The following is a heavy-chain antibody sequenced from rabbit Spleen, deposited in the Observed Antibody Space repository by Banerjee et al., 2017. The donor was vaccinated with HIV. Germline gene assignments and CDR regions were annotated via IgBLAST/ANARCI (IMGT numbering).Heavy chain of an antibody. Sequence: QEQLVESGGGLVQPGGSLTLSCTASGFFFSSGYDMSWVRQAPGKGLEWIGFIYTGNGKNYYANWAKGRFTISKTSSTTVTLQVTSLTAADTATYFCTRDDGSGHYIDGYFNLWGPGTLVTVS. CDR1: GFFFSSGYD. D-gene: IGHD1-1*01. CDR3: TRDDGSGHYIDGYFNL. J-gene: IGHJ4*01. V-gene: IGHV1S45*01. CDR2: IYTGNGKN.